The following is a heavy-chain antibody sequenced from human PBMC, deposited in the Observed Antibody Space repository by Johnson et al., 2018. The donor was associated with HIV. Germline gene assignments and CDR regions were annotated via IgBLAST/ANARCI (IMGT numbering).Heavy chain of an antibody. CDR1: GFTFNTYW. CDR2: INQDGSEK. CDR3: ARVRASGWGSYPNDAFDI. Sequence: VQLVESGGGLVQPGGSLSLSCEASGFTFNTYWMTWVRQAPGKGLEWVANINQDGSEKDYVDSVKGRFTISRDIAKNSLYLQMSGLRAEDTAVYYCARVRASGWGSYPNDAFDIWGQGTMVTVSS. D-gene: IGHD3-16*02. V-gene: IGHV3-7*01. J-gene: IGHJ3*02.